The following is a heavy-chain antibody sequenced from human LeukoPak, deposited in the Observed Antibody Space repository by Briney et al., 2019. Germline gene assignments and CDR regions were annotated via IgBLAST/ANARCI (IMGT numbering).Heavy chain of an antibody. CDR2: ISSSSSYI. J-gene: IGHJ6*02. CDR1: GFTSSSYS. D-gene: IGHD1-14*01. CDR3: ARDITGYYYYGMDV. V-gene: IGHV3-21*01. Sequence: GGSLRPSCAASGFTSSSYSMNWVRQAPGKGLEWVSSISSSSSYIYYADSVKGRFTISRDNAKNSLYLQMNSLRAEDTAVYYCARDITGYYYYGMDVWGQGTTVTVSS.